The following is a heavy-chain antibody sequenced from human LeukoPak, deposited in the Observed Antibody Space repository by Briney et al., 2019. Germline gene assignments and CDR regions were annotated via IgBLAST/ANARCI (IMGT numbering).Heavy chain of an antibody. Sequence: GGSLRLSCAASGFTFSSYGMHWVRQAPGKGLEWVAVISYDGSNKYYADSVKGRFTISRDNSKNTLYLQMNSLRAEDTAVYYCARDRDWRELLEIDYWGQGTLVTVSS. CDR1: GFTFSSYG. V-gene: IGHV3-30*03. D-gene: IGHD1-26*01. J-gene: IGHJ4*02. CDR2: ISYDGSNK. CDR3: ARDRDWRELLEIDY.